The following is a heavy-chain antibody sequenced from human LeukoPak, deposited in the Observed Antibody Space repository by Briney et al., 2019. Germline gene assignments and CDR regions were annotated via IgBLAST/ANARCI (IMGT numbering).Heavy chain of an antibody. D-gene: IGHD2-21*02. Sequence: QPGGSLRLSCAASGFTFSDYYMSWIRQAPGKGLEWVSYISSSGSTIYYADSVKGRFTISRHNAKNSLYLQMNSLRAEDTAVYYCARALVVVTAPFDYWGQGTLVTVSS. CDR3: ARALVVVTAPFDY. CDR1: GFTFSDYY. V-gene: IGHV3-11*01. CDR2: ISSSGSTI. J-gene: IGHJ4*02.